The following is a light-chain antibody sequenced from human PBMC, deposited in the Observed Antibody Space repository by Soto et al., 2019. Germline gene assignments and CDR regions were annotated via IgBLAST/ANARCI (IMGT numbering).Light chain of an antibody. CDR1: QDISRN. CDR3: QQRHSYPIT. CDR2: TAS. V-gene: IGKV1-9*01. J-gene: IGKJ5*01. Sequence: DIQLTQSPSFLSASVGDRVTITCRASQDISRNLAWYHQKPGKAPKLLIHTASTLQSGVPSRFSGSGSGTEFTLTISSLQPEDFATYYCQQRHSYPITFGQGTRLETK.